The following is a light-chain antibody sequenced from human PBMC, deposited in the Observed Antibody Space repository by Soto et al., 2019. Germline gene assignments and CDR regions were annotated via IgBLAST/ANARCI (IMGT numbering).Light chain of an antibody. Sequence: ILLAQSPGTLSLSPGERATLSCRASKSGSSSYLAWYQQKPGQAPKLLIYGASSRDTGIPERFSGSGSGTDFTLTISSLEPEDFAMYYCQQYGSSPFAFGGGTKVDIK. J-gene: IGKJ4*01. V-gene: IGKV3-20*01. CDR1: KSGSSSY. CDR2: GAS. CDR3: QQYGSSPFA.